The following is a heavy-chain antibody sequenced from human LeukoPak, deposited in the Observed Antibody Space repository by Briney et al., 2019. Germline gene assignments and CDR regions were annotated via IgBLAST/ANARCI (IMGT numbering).Heavy chain of an antibody. D-gene: IGHD4-17*01. CDR2: IYYSGST. CDR1: GGSISSSSYY. V-gene: IGHV4-39*01. J-gene: IGHJ3*02. Sequence: ETLFLTCTVSGGSISSSSYYWGWIRHPPGKGLEWIGSIYYSGSTYYNPSLKSRVTRSVDTSKNQFSLKLSSVTAADTAVYYCARLSTATPHAFDIWGQGTMVTVSS. CDR3: ARLSTATPHAFDI.